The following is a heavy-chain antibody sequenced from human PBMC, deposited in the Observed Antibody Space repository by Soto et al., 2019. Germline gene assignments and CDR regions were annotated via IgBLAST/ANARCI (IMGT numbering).Heavy chain of an antibody. J-gene: IGHJ4*02. CDR1: NGSISTGAYF. CDR2: IYKSGST. Sequence: SSETLSLTCTVSNGSISTGAYFWSWFRHHPGKGLEWIAYIYKSGSTYYNPSLKSRVTISVDTSKNQFYLNLRSVTAADTAIYYCARESDYYDSSGSSFDYWGQGTQVTVSS. CDR3: ARESDYYDSSGSSFDY. V-gene: IGHV4-31*03. D-gene: IGHD3-22*01.